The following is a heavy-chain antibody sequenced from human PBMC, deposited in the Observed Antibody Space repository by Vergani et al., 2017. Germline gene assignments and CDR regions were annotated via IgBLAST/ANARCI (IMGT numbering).Heavy chain of an antibody. CDR3: ATLYSSSFYYYYYMDV. CDR2: IYSGGST. Sequence: EVQLVESGGGLIQPGGSLRLSCAASGFTVSSNYMSWVRQAPGKGLEWVSVIYSGGSTYYADSVKGRFTISRDNSKNTLYLQMNSLRAEDKAVYYCATLYSSSFYYYYYMDVWGKGTTVTVSS. V-gene: IGHV3-53*01. D-gene: IGHD6-13*01. CDR1: GFTVSSNY. J-gene: IGHJ6*03.